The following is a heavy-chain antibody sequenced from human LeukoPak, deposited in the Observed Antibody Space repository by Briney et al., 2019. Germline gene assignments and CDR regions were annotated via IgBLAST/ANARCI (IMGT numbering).Heavy chain of an antibody. CDR3: VRDGSGFYLYDYMDV. CDR2: ISTVSTYK. D-gene: IGHD6-25*01. J-gene: IGHJ6*03. V-gene: IGHV3-21*01. Sequence: GGSLRLSCAASGFTFTDYSMTWVRQAPGKGLEWVSSISTVSTYKFYSDSVKGRFTISRDNAKNILYLQMSSLSAEDTAVYFCVRDGSGFYLYDYMDVWGRGTPVTVSS. CDR1: GFTFTDYS.